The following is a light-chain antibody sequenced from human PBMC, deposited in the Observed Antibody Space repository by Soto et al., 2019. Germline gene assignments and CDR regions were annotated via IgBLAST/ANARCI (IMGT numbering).Light chain of an antibody. CDR1: QSVRSN. CDR2: GAS. J-gene: IGKJ1*01. Sequence: EIVMTQSPATLSVSPGERATLSCRASQSVRSNLAWYQQKPGQAPRLLFYGASTRAAGIPARFSGSGSGTDFTLTISSLQTEDFAVYYCQQYSDWPRTFGQGTKVDIK. V-gene: IGKV3-15*01. CDR3: QQYSDWPRT.